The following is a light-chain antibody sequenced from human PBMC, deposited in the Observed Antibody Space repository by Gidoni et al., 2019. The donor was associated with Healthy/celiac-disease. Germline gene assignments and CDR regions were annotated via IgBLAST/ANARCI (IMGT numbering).Light chain of an antibody. J-gene: IGKJ1*01. CDR1: QSLSSW. CDR2: KAS. V-gene: IGKV1-5*03. CDR3: QQYNSYWT. Sequence: DIQMTQSPSTLSASVGDRVTITCRASQSLSSWLAWYQQKPGKAPKLLIYKASSLESGVPSRFSGSGSGTEFTLTISSLQPDDFATYYCQQYNSYWTFGQGTQVEIK.